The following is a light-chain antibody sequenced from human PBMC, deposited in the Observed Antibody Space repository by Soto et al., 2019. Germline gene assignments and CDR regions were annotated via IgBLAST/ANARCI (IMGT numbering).Light chain of an antibody. CDR1: QSVSSSY. Sequence: PGEIVTLSCRASQSVSSSYLSWYQQKPGQAPRLLIYGASTRAASIPARFCGSGSGTDFTLTISRLEPEDFAVYYCQQYGSSPPITFGPGTKVDIK. J-gene: IGKJ3*01. V-gene: IGKV3-20*01. CDR2: GAS. CDR3: QQYGSSPPIT.